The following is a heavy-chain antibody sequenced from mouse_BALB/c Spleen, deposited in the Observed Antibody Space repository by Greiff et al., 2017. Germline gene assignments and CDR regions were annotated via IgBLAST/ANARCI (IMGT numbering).Heavy chain of an antibody. Sequence: QVQLKESGPGLVAPSQSLSITCTVSGFSLTSYGVHWVRQPPGKGLEWLGVIWAGGSTNYNSALMSRLSISKDNSKSQVFLKMNSLQTDDTAMYYCARINWDVWYFDVWGAGTTVTVSS. CDR1: GFSLTSYG. CDR2: IWAGGST. CDR3: ARINWDVWYFDV. V-gene: IGHV2-9*02. D-gene: IGHD4-1*02. J-gene: IGHJ1*01.